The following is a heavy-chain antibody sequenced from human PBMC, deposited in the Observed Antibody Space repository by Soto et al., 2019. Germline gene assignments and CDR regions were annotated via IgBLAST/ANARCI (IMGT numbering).Heavy chain of an antibody. CDR2: IIPVFETR. J-gene: IGHJ4*02. V-gene: IGHV1-69*01. Sequence: QVQLVQSGAEVKKPGSSVKVSCRASGGSFRNYVMSWVRQAPGQGLEWMGGIIPVFETRTYAQKFQGRVTSTADDSTSTVSMELSNLRSEVTAVYFCSFHSDSNSYPRFDFWGQGTLVTVSS. CDR1: GGSFRNYV. D-gene: IGHD4-4*01. CDR3: SFHSDSNSYPRFDF.